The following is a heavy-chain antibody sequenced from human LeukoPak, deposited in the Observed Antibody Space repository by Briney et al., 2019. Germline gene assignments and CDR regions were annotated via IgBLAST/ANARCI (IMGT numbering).Heavy chain of an antibody. J-gene: IGHJ4*02. V-gene: IGHV1-18*01. CDR2: ISAYNGYT. CDR1: GCSFSNYG. Sequence: ASVKVSCKASGCSFSNYGISWVRQAPGQGLEWVGWISAYNGYTNYAQKLQDRVTMTTDPSTSTAYMELRRLTSDDTAVYYCARGSNRIGDRLDYWGQGTLVTASA. CDR3: ARGSNRIGDRLDY. D-gene: IGHD1-14*01.